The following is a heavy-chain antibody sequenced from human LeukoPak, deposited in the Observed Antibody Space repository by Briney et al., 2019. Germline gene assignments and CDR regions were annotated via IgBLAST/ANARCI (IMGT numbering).Heavy chain of an antibody. D-gene: IGHD1-26*01. Sequence: GGSLRLSCAASGFTVSSNYMSWVRQAPGKGLEWVAVISYDGSNKYYADSVKGRFTISRDNSKNTLYLQMNSLRAEDTAVYYCARDPWVGPPMGGAFDIWGQGTMVTVSS. CDR1: GFTVSSNY. CDR2: ISYDGSNK. CDR3: ARDPWVGPPMGGAFDI. V-gene: IGHV3-30-3*01. J-gene: IGHJ3*02.